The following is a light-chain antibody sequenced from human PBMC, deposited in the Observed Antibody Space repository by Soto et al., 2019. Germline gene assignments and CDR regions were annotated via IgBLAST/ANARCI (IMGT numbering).Light chain of an antibody. J-gene: IGKJ1*01. Sequence: EIVMTQSPATLSVSPGERATLSCRASQSVSSNLAGYQQKPGQAPRLLIYGASTRATGIPARFSGSGSGTDITLTISSLQSEDFAVYYCQQYNNWPPWTFGQGTKVEIK. CDR3: QQYNNWPPWT. V-gene: IGKV3-15*01. CDR1: QSVSSN. CDR2: GAS.